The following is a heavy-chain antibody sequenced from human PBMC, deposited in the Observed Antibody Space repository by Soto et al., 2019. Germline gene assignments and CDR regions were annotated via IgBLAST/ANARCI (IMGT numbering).Heavy chain of an antibody. V-gene: IGHV3-33*01. D-gene: IGHD3-22*01. Sequence: QVQLVESGGGVVQPGRSLRLSCAASGFTFSSYGMHWVRQAPGKGLEWVAVIWYDGSNKYYADSVKGRFTISRDNSKNTVSLQMNSLRAEDTAVYYCARDLTTEPYYYYYGMDVWGQGTTVTVSS. CDR1: GFTFSSYG. CDR2: IWYDGSNK. CDR3: ARDLTTEPYYYYYGMDV. J-gene: IGHJ6*02.